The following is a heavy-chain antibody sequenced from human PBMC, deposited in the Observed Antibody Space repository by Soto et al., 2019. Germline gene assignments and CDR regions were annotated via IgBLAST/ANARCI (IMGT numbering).Heavy chain of an antibody. CDR3: ARGDPQGGDYSSWFDP. D-gene: IGHD4-17*01. CDR2: IYYSGST. V-gene: IGHV4-31*03. J-gene: IGHJ5*02. CDR1: GGSISSGGYY. Sequence: SETLSLTCTVSGGSISSGGYYWSWIRQHPGKGLEWIGYIYYSGSTYYNQSLKSRVTISVDTSKNQFSLKLSSVTAADTAVYYCARGDPQGGDYSSWFDPWGQGTLVTVSS.